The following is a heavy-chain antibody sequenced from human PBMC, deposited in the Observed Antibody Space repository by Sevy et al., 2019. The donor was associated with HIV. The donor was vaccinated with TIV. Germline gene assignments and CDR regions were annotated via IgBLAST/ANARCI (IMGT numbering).Heavy chain of an antibody. CDR2: ISYDGSNK. J-gene: IGHJ6*02. CDR3: ARDQARPSGYYSIFYYYGMDV. D-gene: IGHD3-3*01. V-gene: IGHV3-30*04. CDR1: GFTFSSYA. Sequence: GGSLRLSCAASGFTFSSYAMHWVRQAPGKGLEWVAVISYDGSNKYYADSVKGRFTISRDNSKNTLYLQMNSLRAEDTAVYYCARDQARPSGYYSIFYYYGMDVWGQGTTVTVSS.